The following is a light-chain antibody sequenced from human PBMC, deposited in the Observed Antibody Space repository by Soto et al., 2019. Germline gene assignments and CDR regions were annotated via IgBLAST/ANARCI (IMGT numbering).Light chain of an antibody. J-gene: IGKJ4*01. V-gene: IGKV1-9*01. CDR2: AAS. Sequence: DIQLTQSPSFLSASVGDRVTITCRASQGISSYLAWYQQKPGKAPKLLIYAASTLQSGVPSRFSGSGSGTEFTLTISCLQPEDFATYYCQQLNDYPLTFGGGTKVDIK. CDR1: QGISSY. CDR3: QQLNDYPLT.